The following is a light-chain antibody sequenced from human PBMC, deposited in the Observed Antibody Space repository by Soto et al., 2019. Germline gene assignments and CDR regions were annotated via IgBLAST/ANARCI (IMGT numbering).Light chain of an antibody. CDR3: QNYNGAPWT. Sequence: AIRMTQSPSSFSASTGDRVTITCRASQGISSYLAWYQQKPGKAPKLLIYAASTLQSGVPSRFSGSGSGTDSTLTISCLQSEDFATYYCQNYNGAPWTFGQRTKVDIK. CDR1: QGISSY. V-gene: IGKV1-8*01. J-gene: IGKJ1*01. CDR2: AAS.